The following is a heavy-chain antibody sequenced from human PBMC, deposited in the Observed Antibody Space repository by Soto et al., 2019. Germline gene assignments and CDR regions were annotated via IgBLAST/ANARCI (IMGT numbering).Heavy chain of an antibody. V-gene: IGHV1-18*01. J-gene: IGHJ4*02. D-gene: IGHD6-13*01. CDR3: ARDADIGAAGHIFDY. Sequence: GASVKVSCKASGYTFTSYGISWVRQAPGQGLEWMGWISAYNGNTNYAQKLQGRVTMTTDTSTSTAYMELRSLRSDDTAVYYCARDADIGAAGHIFDYWGQGTLVIVSS. CDR1: GYTFTSYG. CDR2: ISAYNGNT.